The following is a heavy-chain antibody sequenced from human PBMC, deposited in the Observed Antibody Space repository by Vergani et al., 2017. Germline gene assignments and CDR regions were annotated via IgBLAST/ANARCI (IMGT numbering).Heavy chain of an antibody. Sequence: QVQLVESGGGVVQPGRSLRLSCAASGFTFSSYGMHWFRQAPGKGLEWVAVIWYDGSNKYYADSVKGRFTISRDNSKNTLYLQMNSLRAEDTAVYYCARDTTRLGELSEFDYWGQGTLVTVSS. D-gene: IGHD3-16*02. J-gene: IGHJ4*02. CDR2: IWYDGSNK. V-gene: IGHV3-33*01. CDR1: GFTFSSYG. CDR3: ARDTTRLGELSEFDY.